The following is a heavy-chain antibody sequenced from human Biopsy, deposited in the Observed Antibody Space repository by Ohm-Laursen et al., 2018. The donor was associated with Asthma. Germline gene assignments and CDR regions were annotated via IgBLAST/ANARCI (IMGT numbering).Heavy chain of an antibody. Sequence: SLRLSCTASGFSSSNFAIHWVRQAPGKGLEWVGVISKDASTQDYAGSVKGRFTMARDNSKNTLDLQMNSLREEDTAVYYCVRDGTDDAFDIWGQGTVVSVSS. CDR3: VRDGTDDAFDI. CDR2: ISKDASTQ. J-gene: IGHJ3*02. D-gene: IGHD1-1*01. V-gene: IGHV3-30*06. CDR1: GFSSSNFA.